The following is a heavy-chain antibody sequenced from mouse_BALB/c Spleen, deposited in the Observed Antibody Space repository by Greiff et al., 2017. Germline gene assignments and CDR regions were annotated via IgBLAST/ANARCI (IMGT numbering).Heavy chain of an antibody. V-gene: IGHV1-39*01. D-gene: IGHD5-1*01. Sequence: VQLQQSGPELEKPGASVKISCKASGYSFTGYNMNWVKQSNGKSLEWIGNIDPYYGSTSYNQKFKGKATLTVDKSSSTAYMQLKSLTSEDSAVYYCARLYLYAMDYWGQGTSVTVSS. CDR3: ARLYLYAMDY. CDR1: GYSFTGYN. CDR2: IDPYYGST. J-gene: IGHJ4*01.